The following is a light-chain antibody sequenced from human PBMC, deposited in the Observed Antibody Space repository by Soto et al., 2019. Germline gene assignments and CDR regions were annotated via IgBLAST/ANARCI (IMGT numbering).Light chain of an antibody. J-gene: IGKJ4*01. CDR1: QSISSW. Sequence: DIQMTQSPSTLSASVGDRVTITCQASQSISSWLAWYQQKPGKAPNLLIYDASSLESGVSSRFSGSGSGTEFTLTISSLQPDDFATYYCQQYNSYSRFGGGTKVDIK. V-gene: IGKV1-5*01. CDR2: DAS. CDR3: QQYNSYSR.